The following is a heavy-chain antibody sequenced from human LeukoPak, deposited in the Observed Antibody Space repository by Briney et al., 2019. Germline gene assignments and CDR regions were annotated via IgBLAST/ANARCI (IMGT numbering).Heavy chain of an antibody. D-gene: IGHD2-8*02. CDR3: AKDVTGSAY. V-gene: IGHV3-30*18. J-gene: IGHJ4*02. CDR2: ISHDGSNK. Sequence: SGGSLRLSCAAPGFTFSRYDMHWVRQAPGKGLEWVAVISHDGSNKYYADSVKGRFTISRDNSKNTLYLQLNSLRAEDTAVYYCAKDVTGSAYWGQGTLVTVSS. CDR1: GFTFSRYD.